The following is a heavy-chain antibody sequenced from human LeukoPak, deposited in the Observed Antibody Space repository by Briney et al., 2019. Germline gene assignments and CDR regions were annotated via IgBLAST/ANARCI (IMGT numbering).Heavy chain of an antibody. J-gene: IGHJ5*02. CDR3: ARDVAGHTVTTGWFDP. CDR1: GGSISSSSYY. V-gene: IGHV4-30-4*08. D-gene: IGHD4-17*01. CDR2: IYYSGST. Sequence: SETLSLTCTVSGGSISSSSYYWGGFRQPPGRGREGLGYIYYSGSTYYNPSLKSRVTISVDTSKNQFSLKLSSVTAADTAVYYCARDVAGHTVTTGWFDPWGQGTLVTVSS.